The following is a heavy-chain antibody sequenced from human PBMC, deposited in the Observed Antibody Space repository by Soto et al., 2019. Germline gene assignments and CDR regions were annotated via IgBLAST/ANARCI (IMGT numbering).Heavy chain of an antibody. CDR2: IKQDGSEK. Sequence: EVPLVESGGGLVQPGGSLRLSCEASEFTFSTYWMSWVRQAPGKGLEWVANIKQDGSEKYYVDSVKGRFTISRDNAKNSLFLQMNSLRAEDTAVYYCAKISRRIAVASDFDYWGQGTLVTVSS. CDR1: EFTFSTYW. CDR3: AKISRRIAVASDFDY. D-gene: IGHD6-19*01. J-gene: IGHJ4*02. V-gene: IGHV3-7*01.